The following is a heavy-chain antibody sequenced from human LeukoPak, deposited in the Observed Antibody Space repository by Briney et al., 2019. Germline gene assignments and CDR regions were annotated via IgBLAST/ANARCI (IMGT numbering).Heavy chain of an antibody. V-gene: IGHV3-20*04. CDR2: ISWNGGNT. CDR3: AREGIYCVNGVCYLDY. D-gene: IGHD2-8*01. J-gene: IGHJ4*02. Sequence: GGSLRLSCAVSGFKFDDYGMSWVRQAPGKGLEWVSGISWNGGNTGYADSVKGRFTISRDNAKNSLFLQVNSLRADDTAFYYCAREGIYCVNGVCYLDYWGQGTLVTVSS. CDR1: GFKFDDYG.